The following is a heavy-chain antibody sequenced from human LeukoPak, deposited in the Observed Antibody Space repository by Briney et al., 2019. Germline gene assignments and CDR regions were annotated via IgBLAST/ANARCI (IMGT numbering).Heavy chain of an antibody. D-gene: IGHD2-2*01. CDR3: ARLKGSTSVFDY. Sequence: GGSLRLSCGASIFPFSSHCMTCVRGAPGEWREGVGNINTEGSDKFYVDSVKGRFTMSRDNARNSLYLQLGSLRAEDTAVYYCARLKGSTSVFDYWGQGTLVTV. V-gene: IGHV3-7*03. J-gene: IGHJ4*02. CDR2: INTEGSDK. CDR1: IFPFSSHC.